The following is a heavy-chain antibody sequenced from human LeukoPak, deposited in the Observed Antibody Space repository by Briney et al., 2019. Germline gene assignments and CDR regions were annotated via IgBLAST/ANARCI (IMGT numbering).Heavy chain of an antibody. CDR3: ARDRGGWIDP. V-gene: IGHV3-74*01. J-gene: IGHJ5*02. CDR2: LSTDGSFT. CDR1: GFTFNSYW. Sequence: GGSLRLSCAASGFTFNSYWMHWVRQAPGKGLVWVSHLSTDGSFTTYADSVKGRFTISRDNAKNTLYLQMNSLRVDDTAVYYCARDRGGWIDPWGQGTLVTVSS. D-gene: IGHD2-15*01.